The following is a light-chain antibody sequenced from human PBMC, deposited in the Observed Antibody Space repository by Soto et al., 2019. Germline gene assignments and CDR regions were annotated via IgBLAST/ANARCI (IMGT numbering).Light chain of an antibody. CDR2: DAF. Sequence: EIVLTQSPVTLSLSPGEGGNLSCRASQSVSSHLAWFQQKPGQAPRVLIYDAFNRATGIPARFSGSGSGTDFSLSISSLEPEDFAFYYCQQHSNWPLTFGGGTKVEIK. CDR3: QQHSNWPLT. CDR1: QSVSSH. J-gene: IGKJ4*01. V-gene: IGKV3-11*01.